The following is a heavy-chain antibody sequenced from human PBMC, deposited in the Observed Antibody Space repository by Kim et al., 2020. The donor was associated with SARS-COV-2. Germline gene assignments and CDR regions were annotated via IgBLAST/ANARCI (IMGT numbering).Heavy chain of an antibody. CDR2: IGGSGGST. CDR1: GFTFSSYA. J-gene: IGHJ4*02. D-gene: IGHD3-10*01. Sequence: GGSLRLSCAASGFTFSSYAMSWVRQAPGKGLEWVSAIGGSGGSTYYADSVKGRFTISRDNSKNTLYLQMNSLRAEDTAVYYCAKDQSRGYYGSGSYSGPYFDYWGQGTLVTVSS. CDR3: AKDQSRGYYGSGSYSGPYFDY. V-gene: IGHV3-23*01.